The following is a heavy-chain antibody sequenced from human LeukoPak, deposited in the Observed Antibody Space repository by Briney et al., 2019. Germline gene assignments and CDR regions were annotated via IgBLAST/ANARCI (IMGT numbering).Heavy chain of an antibody. J-gene: IGHJ4*02. CDR2: IYYSGST. Sequence: PSETLSLTCTVSGGSISSHYWSWIRQPPGKGLEWIGCIYYSGSTNYNPSLKSRVTISVDTSKNQFSLKLSSVTAADTAVYYCARGRGYYYDSSGTFDYWGQGTLVTVSS. CDR1: GGSISSHY. V-gene: IGHV4-59*11. CDR3: ARGRGYYYDSSGTFDY. D-gene: IGHD3-22*01.